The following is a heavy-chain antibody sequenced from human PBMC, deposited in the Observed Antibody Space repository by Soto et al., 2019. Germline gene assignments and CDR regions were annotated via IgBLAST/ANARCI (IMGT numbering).Heavy chain of an antibody. CDR3: ARDKLGGGFDY. D-gene: IGHD1-26*01. J-gene: IGHJ4*02. Sequence: EVQLVESGGGLVQPGGSLRLSCVASGFSFSDHFMDWVRQAPGNGLQWVGRTRNKANSYTTEYAASVKGRFTVSRDDSKNSVYLQMNSLKTEDTAVYYCARDKLGGGFDYWGQGTLVTVSS. V-gene: IGHV3-72*01. CDR2: TRNKANSYTT. CDR1: GFSFSDHF.